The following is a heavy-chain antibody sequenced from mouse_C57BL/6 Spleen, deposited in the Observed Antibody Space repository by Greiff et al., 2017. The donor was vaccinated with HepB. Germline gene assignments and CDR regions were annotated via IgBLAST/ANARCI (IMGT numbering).Heavy chain of an antibody. CDR2: ISGGGGNT. D-gene: IGHD1-1*01. V-gene: IGHV5-9*01. J-gene: IGHJ1*03. CDR3: ARQRDYGSTWYFDV. CDR1: GFTFSSYT. Sequence: EVMLVESGGGLVKPGGSLKLSCAASGFTFSSYTMSCVRQTPEKRLEWVATISGGGGNTYYPDSVKGRFTISRDNAKNTLYLQMSSLRSEDTALYYCARQRDYGSTWYFDVWGTGTTVTVSS.